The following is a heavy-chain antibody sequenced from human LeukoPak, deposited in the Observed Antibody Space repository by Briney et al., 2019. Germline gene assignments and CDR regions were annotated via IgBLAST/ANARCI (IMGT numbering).Heavy chain of an antibody. J-gene: IGHJ4*02. CDR3: ATGTIFGVLLQ. D-gene: IGHD3-3*01. CDR1: GGSVSSSGSF. CDR2: IYYSGST. Sequence: PSETLSLTCTVSGGSVSSSGSFWGWIRQPPGRGLEWISTIYYSGSTYYNPSLKRRVTISVDTSKNQFSLKVNSVTAADTAVCYCATGTIFGVLLQWGQGTVVTVSS. V-gene: IGHV4-39*01.